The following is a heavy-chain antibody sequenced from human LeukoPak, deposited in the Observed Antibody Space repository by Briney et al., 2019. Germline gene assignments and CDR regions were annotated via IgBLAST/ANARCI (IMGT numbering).Heavy chain of an antibody. V-gene: IGHV3-30*02. J-gene: IGHJ4*02. Sequence: GGSLRLSCAASGFTFSSYGMHWVPQAPGKGLEWVAFIRYDGSNKYYADSVKGRFTISRDNSKNTLYLQMNSLRAEDTAVYYCALLITSLVAIDYWGQGTLVTVSS. CDR3: ALLITSLVAIDY. CDR2: IRYDGSNK. D-gene: IGHD1-14*01. CDR1: GFTFSSYG.